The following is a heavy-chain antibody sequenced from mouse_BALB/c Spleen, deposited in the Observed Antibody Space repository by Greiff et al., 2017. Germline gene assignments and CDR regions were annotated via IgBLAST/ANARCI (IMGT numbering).Heavy chain of an antibody. D-gene: IGHD1-1*01. J-gene: IGHJ2*01. CDR1: GYAFSSSW. V-gene: IGHV1-82*01. CDR2: IYPGDGDT. Sequence: QVQLQQSGPELVKPGASVKISCKASGYAFSSSWMNWVKQRPGQGLEWIGRIYPGDGDTNYNGKFKGKATLTADKSSSTAYMQLSSLTSVDSAVYFCARLGTTVVAPHYFDYWGQGTTLTVSS. CDR3: ARLGTTVVAPHYFDY.